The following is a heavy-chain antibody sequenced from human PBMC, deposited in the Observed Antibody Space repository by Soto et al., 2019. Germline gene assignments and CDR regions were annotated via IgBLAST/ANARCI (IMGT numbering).Heavy chain of an antibody. CDR2: TYYRPKWYN. CDR3: ARDREYQLLYYYYYGMDV. J-gene: IGHJ6*02. V-gene: IGHV6-1*01. D-gene: IGHD2-2*01. Sequence: SQTLSLTCAISGDSVSSNSAAWNWIRQSPSRGLEWLGRTYYRPKWYNDYAVSVKSRITINPDTSKNQFSLQLNSVTPEDTAVYYCARDREYQLLYYYYYGMDVWGQGTTVTSP. CDR1: GDSVSSNSAA.